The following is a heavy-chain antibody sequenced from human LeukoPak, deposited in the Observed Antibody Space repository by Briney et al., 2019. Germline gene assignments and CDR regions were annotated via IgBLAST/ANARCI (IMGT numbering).Heavy chain of an antibody. CDR3: ARIRYFDWLLSFDY. Sequence: PGGSLRLSCAASGFTFSSYSMNWARQAPGKGLEWVSYISYSSSTIYYADSVKGRFTISRDNAKNSLYLQMNSLRAEDTAVYYCARIRYFDWLLSFDYWGQGTLVTVSS. CDR1: GFTFSSYS. V-gene: IGHV3-48*04. CDR2: ISYSSSTI. J-gene: IGHJ4*02. D-gene: IGHD3-9*01.